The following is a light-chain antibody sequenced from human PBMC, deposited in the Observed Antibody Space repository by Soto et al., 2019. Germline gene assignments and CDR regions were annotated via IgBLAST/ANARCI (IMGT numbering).Light chain of an antibody. CDR2: GAS. Sequence: EIVMTQSQATLSVSPGERATLSCRASQSVSSNFAWYQQKPGQAPRLLIYGASTRATGIPARFSGSGSGTEFTLTISSLQSEDFAVYYCQQYNNWPLTFGGGTKVEIK. V-gene: IGKV3-15*01. J-gene: IGKJ4*02. CDR3: QQYNNWPLT. CDR1: QSVSSN.